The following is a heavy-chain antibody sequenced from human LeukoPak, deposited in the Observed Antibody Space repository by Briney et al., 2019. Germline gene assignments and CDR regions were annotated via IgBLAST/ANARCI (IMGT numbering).Heavy chain of an antibody. V-gene: IGHV3-23*01. Sequence: GGSLRLSWAASGFTFSSYAMSWVRQAPVKGLEWVSGISRSGGSTNYADSVKGRFTISRDNSKSTLYLQMNSLRAEDTAVYYCARGSYYGYYYFDYWGQGTLVTVSS. CDR2: ISRSGGST. CDR1: GFTFSSYA. D-gene: IGHD1-26*01. J-gene: IGHJ4*02. CDR3: ARGSYYGYYYFDY.